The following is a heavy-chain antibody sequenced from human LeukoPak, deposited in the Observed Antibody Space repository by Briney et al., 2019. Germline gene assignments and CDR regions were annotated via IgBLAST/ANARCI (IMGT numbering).Heavy chain of an antibody. J-gene: IGHJ1*01. Sequence: SETLSLTCVVYGGSFSGYYWSWVRQPPGKGLEWLGEIYHTGSTNYNPSLKSRVTISVDKSKNQFSLKLSPVTAADTAAYYCARRTVGVSLGYFQYWGQGTLVSVSS. CDR1: GGSFSGYY. D-gene: IGHD1-26*01. CDR2: IYHTGST. CDR3: ARRTVGVSLGYFQY. V-gene: IGHV4-34*01.